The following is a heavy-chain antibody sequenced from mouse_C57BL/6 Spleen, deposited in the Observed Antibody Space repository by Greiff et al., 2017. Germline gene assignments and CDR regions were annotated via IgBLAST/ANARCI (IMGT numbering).Heavy chain of an antibody. Sequence: QVQLQQPGAELVKPGASVKLSCKASGYTFTSYWMHWVKQRPGHGLEWIGMIHPNSGSTNYNEKFKSKATLTVDKSSSTAYMQLSSLTSEDSAVYYCAREMARSNYVETWFAYWGQGTLVTVSA. J-gene: IGHJ3*01. CDR2: IHPNSGST. V-gene: IGHV1-64*01. CDR1: GYTFTSYW. D-gene: IGHD2-5*01. CDR3: AREMARSNYVETWFAY.